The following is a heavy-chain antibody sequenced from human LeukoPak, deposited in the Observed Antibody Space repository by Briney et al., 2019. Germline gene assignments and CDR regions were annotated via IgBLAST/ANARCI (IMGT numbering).Heavy chain of an antibody. CDR2: IKTGGITT. D-gene: IGHD6-13*01. Sequence: QPGGSLRLSCAASGFTFTTSWMHWFRQAPGKGLVWVSRIKTGGITTTYADSVKGRFTLSRDNAKNTLYLQMNSLRAEDTAVYYCASDQYSSTWYRGAFDIWGQGTMVSVSS. CDR3: ASDQYSSTWYRGAFDI. CDR1: GFTFTTSW. V-gene: IGHV3-74*01. J-gene: IGHJ3*02.